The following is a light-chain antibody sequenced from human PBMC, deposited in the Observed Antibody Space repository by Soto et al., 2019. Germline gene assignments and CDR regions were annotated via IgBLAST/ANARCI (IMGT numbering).Light chain of an antibody. CDR3: QNYNSAPRT. V-gene: IGKV1-27*01. CDR2: AAS. J-gene: IGKJ1*01. Sequence: DIQMTQSPSSLSASIGDRVTISCRASQGISNDLAWYQKKPGKVPYLLIYAASTSHSGVPSRFRGSGSGTDFTLTISSLQPEDVATYYYQNYNSAPRTFGQGTKVDIK. CDR1: QGISND.